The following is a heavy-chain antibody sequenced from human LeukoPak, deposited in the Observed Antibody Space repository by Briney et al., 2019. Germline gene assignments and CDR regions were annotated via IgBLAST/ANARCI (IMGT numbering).Heavy chain of an antibody. CDR3: AKGGPYDYIWGSLGDAFDI. CDR1: GFTFSSYA. Sequence: PGGSLRLSCAASGFTFSSYAMSWVRQAPGKGLEWVSAISGSGGSTYYADSVKGRFTISRDNSKNTLYLQMNSLRAEDTAVYYWAKGGPYDYIWGSLGDAFDIWGQGTMVTVSS. V-gene: IGHV3-23*01. J-gene: IGHJ3*02. D-gene: IGHD3-16*01. CDR2: ISGSGGST.